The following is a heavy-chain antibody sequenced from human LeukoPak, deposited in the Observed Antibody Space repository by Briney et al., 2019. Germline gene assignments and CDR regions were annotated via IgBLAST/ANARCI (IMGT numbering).Heavy chain of an antibody. CDR3: AISEKYGSGSYDY. D-gene: IGHD3-10*01. CDR2: IYYTGST. J-gene: IGHJ4*02. Sequence: SEILSLTCTVSGGSISSYYWSWIRQPPGKGLEWIGYIYYTGSTSYNPSLKSRVTISVDTSKNQFSLELSSVTAADTAVYYCAISEKYGSGSYDYWGQGTLVTVSS. CDR1: GGSISSYY. V-gene: IGHV4-59*01.